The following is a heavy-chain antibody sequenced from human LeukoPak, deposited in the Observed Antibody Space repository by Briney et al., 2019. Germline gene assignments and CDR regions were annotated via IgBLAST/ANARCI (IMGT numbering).Heavy chain of an antibody. CDR2: INPNGGGT. CDR1: GYRFTSYY. CDR3: ARDPISSNWPRGHFFDP. J-gene: IGHJ5*02. Sequence: ASVKIFCKASGYRFTSYYVNRVRQAPGQGLEWMGIINPNGGGTTYTGKFQGRVTMTRDTSTSTVYMELSSLRPDDTAVYYCARDPISSNWPRGHFFDPWGQGTLVTVSS. V-gene: IGHV1-46*01. D-gene: IGHD3-3*02.